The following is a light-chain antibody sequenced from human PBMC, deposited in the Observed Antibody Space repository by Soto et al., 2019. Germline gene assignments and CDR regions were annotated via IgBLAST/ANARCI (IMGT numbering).Light chain of an antibody. CDR1: QSLSSSF. CDR2: GAS. CDR3: HQFATSRT. Sequence: EIVLTQSPGTLSLSPGQRATLSCRASQSLSSSFLAWYQQKPGQAPRLLIYGASSRAAGVPDRFSGSWSGKDFTLTISSLEPEDFAVYFCHQFATSRTFGQGTKVDMK. J-gene: IGKJ1*01. V-gene: IGKV3-20*01.